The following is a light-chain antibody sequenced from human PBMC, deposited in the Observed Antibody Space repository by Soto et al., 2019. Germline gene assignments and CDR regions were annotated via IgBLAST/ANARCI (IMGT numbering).Light chain of an antibody. J-gene: IGLJ1*01. CDR2: GNS. V-gene: IGLV1-40*01. Sequence: QSALTQPPSVSGAPGQRVTISCTGSSSNIGAGYDVHWYQQLPGTAPKLLIYGNSNRPSGVPDRFSGSKSGTSASLAITGLQAEDEADYYCQSYDSSLSGWVFGTGTKV. CDR1: SSNIGAGYD. CDR3: QSYDSSLSGWV.